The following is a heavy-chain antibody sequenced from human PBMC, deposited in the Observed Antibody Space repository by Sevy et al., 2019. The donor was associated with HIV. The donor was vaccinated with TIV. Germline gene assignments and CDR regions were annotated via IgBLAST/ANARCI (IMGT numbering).Heavy chain of an antibody. CDR3: ATGYDSGSHAFDI. Sequence: ASVKVSCKVSGYTLTELSMHWVRQAPGKGLEWMGGFDPEDGETIYAQKFQGRVTMTEDTSTETAYMELSSLRSDDTAVYYCATGYDSGSHAFDIWGQGTMVTVSS. D-gene: IGHD3-10*01. CDR1: GYTLTELS. J-gene: IGHJ3*02. CDR2: FDPEDGET. V-gene: IGHV1-24*01.